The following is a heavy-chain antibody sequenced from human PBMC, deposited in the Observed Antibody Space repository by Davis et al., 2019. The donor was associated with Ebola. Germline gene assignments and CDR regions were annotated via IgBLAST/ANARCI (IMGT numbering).Heavy chain of an antibody. J-gene: IGHJ4*02. Sequence: GESLKISCAASGFTFSSYAMSWVRQAPGKGLEWVSAISGSGGSTYYADSVKGRFTISRDNSKNTLYLQMNSLRAEDTAVYYCAKVNGYSGSYPFDYWGQGTPVTVSS. CDR1: GFTFSSYA. D-gene: IGHD1-26*01. CDR3: AKVNGYSGSYPFDY. V-gene: IGHV3-23*01. CDR2: ISGSGGST.